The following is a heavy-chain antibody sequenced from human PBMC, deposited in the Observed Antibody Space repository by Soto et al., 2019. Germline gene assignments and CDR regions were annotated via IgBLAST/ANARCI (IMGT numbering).Heavy chain of an antibody. CDR2: ITHSGST. CDR3: ARGFLRFLEWLPWGAFDI. Sequence: SETLSLTCAVYGGSFSGYYWSWIRQPPGTGLEWIGEITHSGSTNYNPSLKSRVTISVDTSKNQFSLELSSVTAADTAVYYCARGFLRFLEWLPWGAFDIWGQGTMVTVSS. V-gene: IGHV4-34*01. D-gene: IGHD3-3*01. CDR1: GGSFSGYY. J-gene: IGHJ3*02.